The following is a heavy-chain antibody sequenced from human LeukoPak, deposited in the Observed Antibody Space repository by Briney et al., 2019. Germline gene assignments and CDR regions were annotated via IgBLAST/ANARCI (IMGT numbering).Heavy chain of an antibody. CDR3: ARARGYSNYFSFDY. CDR2: ISSSSSYI. D-gene: IGHD4-11*01. Sequence: GGSLRLSCAASGFTFSSYSMNWVRQAPRKGLEWVSSISSSSSYIYYADSVKARFTISRDNAKNSLYLQMNSLRAEDTAVYYCARARGYSNYFSFDYWGQGTLVTVSS. CDR1: GFTFSSYS. V-gene: IGHV3-21*01. J-gene: IGHJ4*02.